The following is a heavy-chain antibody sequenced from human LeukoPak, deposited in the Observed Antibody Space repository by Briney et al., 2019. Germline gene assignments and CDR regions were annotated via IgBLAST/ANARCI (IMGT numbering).Heavy chain of an antibody. CDR2: IYPGDSDT. D-gene: IGHD6-19*01. CDR1: GYTFTNYW. V-gene: IGHV5-51*01. CDR3: ARQGDSSGPDPD. Sequence: GESLKISCKASGYTFTNYWIGWVRQMPGKGLEWMGIIYPGDSDTRYSPSFRGQVIISADKSIRTAYLQWTSLKASDTAMYYCARQGDSSGPDPDWGQGTLVTVSS. J-gene: IGHJ4*02.